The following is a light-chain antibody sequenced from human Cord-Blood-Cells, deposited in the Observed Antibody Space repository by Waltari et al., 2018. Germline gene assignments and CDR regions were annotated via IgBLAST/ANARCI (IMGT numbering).Light chain of an antibody. CDR2: DVS. J-gene: IGLJ2*01. CDR3: SSYTSSSTPVV. V-gene: IGLV2-14*01. Sequence: QSALTQPASVSGSPGQSITISCTGTISDVVGYNYVSWYQQHPGKAPKLMIYDVSNRPSGVPKRFAGSKSGNTASLPISGLQAEDGADYSCSSYTSSSTPVVFGGGTQLTGL. CDR1: ISDVVGYNY.